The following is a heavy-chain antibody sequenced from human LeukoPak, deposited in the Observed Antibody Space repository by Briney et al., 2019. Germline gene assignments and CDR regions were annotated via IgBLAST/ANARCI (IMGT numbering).Heavy chain of an antibody. CDR3: ARVGRGSYGYFDY. Sequence: SETLSLTCTVSGGSISSSSYYWGWIRQPPGKGLEWIGSIYYSGSTYYNPSLKSRVTISVDTSKNQFSLKLSSVTAADTAVYYCARVGRGSYGYFDYWGQGALVTVSS. CDR1: GGSISSSSYY. V-gene: IGHV4-39*07. D-gene: IGHD1-26*01. J-gene: IGHJ4*02. CDR2: IYYSGST.